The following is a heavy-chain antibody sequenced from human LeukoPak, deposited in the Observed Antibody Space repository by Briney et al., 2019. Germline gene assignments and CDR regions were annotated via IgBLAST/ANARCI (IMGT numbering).Heavy chain of an antibody. CDR1: GFTFSTYG. CDR3: AKDSTSGSYYGPSSYYYYYGLDV. J-gene: IGHJ6*02. D-gene: IGHD1-26*01. V-gene: IGHV3-30*18. Sequence: PGRSLRLSCAASGFTFSTYGMFWVRQAPGKGLEWVAVISYDGYNKYYANSVKGRFTISRDNSKNTLYLQMNSLRVEDTAVYHCAKDSTSGSYYGPSSYYYYYGLDVWGQGTTVTVSS. CDR2: ISYDGYNK.